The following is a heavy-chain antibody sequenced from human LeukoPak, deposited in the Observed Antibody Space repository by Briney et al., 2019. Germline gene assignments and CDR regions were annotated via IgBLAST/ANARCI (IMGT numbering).Heavy chain of an antibody. Sequence: PGGSLRLSCAASGFTVSSNYMSWVRQAPGKGLEWVSAISGSGGSTYYADSVKGRFTISRDNSKNTLYLQMNSLRAEDTAVYYCAKDQAGYWYFDLWGRGTLVTVSS. CDR1: GFTVSSNY. J-gene: IGHJ2*01. CDR3: AKDQAGYWYFDL. CDR2: ISGSGGST. V-gene: IGHV3-23*01.